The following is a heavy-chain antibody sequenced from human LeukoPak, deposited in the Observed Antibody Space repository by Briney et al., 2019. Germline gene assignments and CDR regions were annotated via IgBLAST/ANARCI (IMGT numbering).Heavy chain of an antibody. CDR1: GITLSNYG. D-gene: IGHD3-10*01. Sequence: PGGSLRLSCAVSGITLSNYGMSWGRQAPGKGLEWVAGISGSGGGTVYADSVKGRFTTSRDNPENTLYLQMNSLRAEDTAVYFCAKRGVVIRVVLVGFHKEAYYFDSWGQGALVTVSS. V-gene: IGHV3-23*01. CDR3: AKRGVVIRVVLVGFHKEAYYFDS. CDR2: ISGSGGGT. J-gene: IGHJ4*02.